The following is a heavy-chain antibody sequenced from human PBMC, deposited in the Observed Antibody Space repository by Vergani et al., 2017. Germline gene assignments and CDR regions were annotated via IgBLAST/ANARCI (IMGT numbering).Heavy chain of an antibody. CDR1: GFTFSSYW. V-gene: IGHV3-7*03. CDR3: ARDRMGIIAARPSWFDP. CDR2: IKQDGSEK. J-gene: IGHJ5*02. D-gene: IGHD6-6*01. Sequence: EVQLVESGGGLVQPGGSLRLSCAASGFTFSSYWMSWVRQAPGKGLEWVANIKQDGSEKYYVDSVKGRFTISRDNAKNSLYLQMNSLRAEDTAVYYCARDRMGIIAARPSWFDPWGQGTLVTVSS.